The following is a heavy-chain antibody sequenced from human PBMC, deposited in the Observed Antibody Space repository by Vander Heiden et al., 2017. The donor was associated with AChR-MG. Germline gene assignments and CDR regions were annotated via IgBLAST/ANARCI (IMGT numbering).Heavy chain of an antibody. D-gene: IGHD6-13*01. Sequence: QVQLVVSGGGMVQAWWSLRPSCAAPGFTLRSVRMHRVPQAPGKGLEWVAVIANDGRDKHHADSVKGRFTISRDNSKNTLYLQMNSLRGEDTAVYYCAKDRDIGAAGYYLDYWGQGTLVTVSS. CDR3: AKDRDIGAAGYYLDY. J-gene: IGHJ4*02. V-gene: IGHV3-30*18. CDR1: GFTLRSVR. CDR2: IANDGRDK.